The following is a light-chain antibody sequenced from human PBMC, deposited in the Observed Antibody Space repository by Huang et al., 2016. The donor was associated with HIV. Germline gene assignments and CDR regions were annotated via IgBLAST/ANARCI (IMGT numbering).Light chain of an antibody. CDR1: QSLLHSNAYNY. CDR2: LGS. J-gene: IGKJ5*01. CDR3: MQALQTPLT. Sequence: DIVMTQSPLSLPVTPGEPASISCRSSQSLLHSNAYNYLDWYLQKPGQSPQLLIDLGSTRASGVPDRFSGSGSGTDFTLKISRVEAEDVGVYYCMQALQTPLTFGQGTRLEIK. V-gene: IGKV2-28*01.